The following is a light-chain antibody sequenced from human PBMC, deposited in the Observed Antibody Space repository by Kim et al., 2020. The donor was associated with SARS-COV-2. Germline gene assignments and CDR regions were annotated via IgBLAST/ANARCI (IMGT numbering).Light chain of an antibody. CDR2: GNT. J-gene: IGLJ2*01. CDR1: SSNIGAYYD. Sequence: QSVLTQPPSVSGAPGQRVTISCTGRSSNIGAYYDVHWYQHLPGRAPKLLIYGNTNRPSGVPDRFAASKSGTSASLAIPGLQAEDEAGYYCQSYDSILSGVVFGGGTQLTVL. V-gene: IGLV1-40*01. CDR3: QSYDSILSGVV.